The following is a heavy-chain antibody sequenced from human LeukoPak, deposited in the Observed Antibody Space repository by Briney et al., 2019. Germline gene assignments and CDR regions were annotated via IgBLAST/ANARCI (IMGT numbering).Heavy chain of an antibody. CDR3: ARGQWLPVFDF. V-gene: IGHV4-61*03. J-gene: IGHJ4*02. D-gene: IGHD3-22*01. Sequence: SETLSLTCTVSGDSITKSDYYWAWIRQPPGKGLEWIGYFYHSGSTNYNPSLKSRVTISVDTSKNHFSLKLSSVTAADTAVYYCARGQWLPVFDFWGQGTLVTVSS. CDR1: GDSITKSDYY. CDR2: FYHSGST.